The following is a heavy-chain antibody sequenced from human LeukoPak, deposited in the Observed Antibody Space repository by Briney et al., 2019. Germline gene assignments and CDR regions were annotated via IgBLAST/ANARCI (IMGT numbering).Heavy chain of an antibody. J-gene: IGHJ4*02. CDR3: ARGPGIATAGIFDY. Sequence: SVKVSCKASGGTFSSYAISWVRQAPGQGLEWMGGIIPIFGTANYAQKFQGRVTITTDESTSTAYMELSSLRSEDTAVYYCARGPGIATAGIFDYWGQGTLVTVSS. CDR2: IIPIFGTA. V-gene: IGHV1-69*05. D-gene: IGHD6-13*01. CDR1: GGTFSSYA.